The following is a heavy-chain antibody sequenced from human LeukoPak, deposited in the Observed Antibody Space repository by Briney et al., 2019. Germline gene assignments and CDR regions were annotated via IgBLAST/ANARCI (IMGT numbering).Heavy chain of an antibody. CDR1: GFTFNGCS. CDR3: ARDCWDYGSGSYCGIDY. D-gene: IGHD3-10*01. CDR2: ISSSSAYI. J-gene: IGHJ4*02. Sequence: GGSMRLSCAASGFTFNGCSFNWVRQAPGKGLEWVAHISSSSAYIYYADSAKGRFTISRDNAKNSLYLQMNSLRAEDTTVYYCARDCWDYGSGSYCGIDYWGQGTLVTVSS. V-gene: IGHV3-21*05.